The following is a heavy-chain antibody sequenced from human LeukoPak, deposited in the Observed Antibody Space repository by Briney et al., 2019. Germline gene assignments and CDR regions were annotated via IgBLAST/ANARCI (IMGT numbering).Heavy chain of an antibody. V-gene: IGHV4-31*03. CDR2: IYYSGRT. D-gene: IGHD3-10*01. Sequence: PLQTLSLTCTVSGGSISSGAYYWSWIRQHPGQGLEWIAYIYYSGRTYYNPSLKSRVTISLDTSKNQFSLKLRSVTAADTAVYYCARDLAGIRRGVDPWGQGTLVTVSS. CDR3: ARDLAGIRRGVDP. J-gene: IGHJ5*02. CDR1: GGSISSGAYY.